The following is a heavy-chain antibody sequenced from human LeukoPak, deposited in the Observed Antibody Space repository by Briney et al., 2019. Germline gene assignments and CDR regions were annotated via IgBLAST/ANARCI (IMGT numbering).Heavy chain of an antibody. CDR1: GYIFTGYY. J-gene: IGHJ4*02. V-gene: IGHV1-2*02. D-gene: IGHD2-15*01. Sequence: ASVKVSCTASGYIFTGYYMHWVRQAPGQGLEWMGWINPNSGGTNYAQKFQGRVTMTRDTSISTAYMELSRLRSDDTAVYYCANTYCSGGSCYGWGQGTLVTVSS. CDR3: ANTYCSGGSCYG. CDR2: INPNSGGT.